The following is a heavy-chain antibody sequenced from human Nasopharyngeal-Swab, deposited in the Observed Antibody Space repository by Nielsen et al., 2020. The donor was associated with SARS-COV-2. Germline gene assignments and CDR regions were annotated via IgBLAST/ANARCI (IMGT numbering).Heavy chain of an antibody. CDR3: TRPYSSGWYEY. D-gene: IGHD6-19*01. V-gene: IGHV3-73*01. J-gene: IGHJ4*02. CDR1: GFTFSGSA. Sequence: GESLKISCAASGFTFSGSAMHWVRQASGKGLEWVGRIRSKANSCATAYAASVKGRFTISRDDSKNTAYLQMNSLKTEDTAVYYCTRPYSSGWYEYWGQGTLVTVSS. CDR2: IRSKANSCAT.